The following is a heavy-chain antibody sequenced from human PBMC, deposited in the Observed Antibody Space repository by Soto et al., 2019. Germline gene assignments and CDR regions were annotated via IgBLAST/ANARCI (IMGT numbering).Heavy chain of an antibody. V-gene: IGHV4-59*02. D-gene: IGHD3-9*01. CDR1: GGSVYDFY. CDR2: VYNTGTT. CDR3: ARGHGIYVRFDF. J-gene: IGHJ4*02. Sequence: QVHLQESGPGRVRRSETLSLICSGSGGSVYDFYWNWLRPSPGKGLEWIGNVYNTGTTNYNPSLRSRATISIDTSKNQFSLHLKSVTAADSAMYFCARGHGIYVRFDFWGQGALVSVSS.